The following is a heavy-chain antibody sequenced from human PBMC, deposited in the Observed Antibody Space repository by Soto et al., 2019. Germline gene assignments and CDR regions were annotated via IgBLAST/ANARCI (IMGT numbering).Heavy chain of an antibody. D-gene: IGHD1-1*01. Sequence: GGSLRLSCAASGCSFRNYAMTWVRQAPGKGMEWVSGLSGSGTMRYYADSVRGRFIISRDSAKNSLFLQMDNLRVEDSAVYYCAKEAEENENVPIPGDNWGQGTPVTVSS. J-gene: IGHJ4*02. CDR2: LSGSGTMR. CDR3: AKEAEENENVPIPGDN. CDR1: GCSFRNYA. V-gene: IGHV3-23*01.